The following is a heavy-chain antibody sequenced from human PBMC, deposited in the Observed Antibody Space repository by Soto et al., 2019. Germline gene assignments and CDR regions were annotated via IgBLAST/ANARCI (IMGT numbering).Heavy chain of an antibody. CDR1: GGSISSGDYY. CDR2: IYYSGST. D-gene: IGHD5-18*01. Sequence: SETLSLTCTVSGGSISSGDYYWSWIRQPPGKGLEWIGYIYYSGSTYCNPSLKSRITISVDTSKNQFSLKLSSVTAADTAVYYCARDPTGYSPYGMDVWGQGTTVTVSS. J-gene: IGHJ6*02. V-gene: IGHV4-30-4*01. CDR3: ARDPTGYSPYGMDV.